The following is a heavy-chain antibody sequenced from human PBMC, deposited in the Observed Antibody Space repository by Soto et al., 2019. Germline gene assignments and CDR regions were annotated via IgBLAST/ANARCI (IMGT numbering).Heavy chain of an antibody. V-gene: IGHV1-3*01. CDR3: AAVRHPYGGNPGGY. Sequence: GAGVNAPRKACGYPFTSSSMYCVRQSPGQRLEWMGWINAGNGNTKYSQKFQGRVTITRDTSASTAYMELSSLRSEDTAVYYCAAVRHPYGGNPGGYWGQGTLVTVSS. D-gene: IGHD4-17*01. CDR2: INAGNGNT. CDR1: GYPFTSSS. J-gene: IGHJ4*02.